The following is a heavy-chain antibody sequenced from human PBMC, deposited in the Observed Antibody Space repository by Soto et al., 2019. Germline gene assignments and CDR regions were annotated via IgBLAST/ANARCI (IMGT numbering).Heavy chain of an antibody. V-gene: IGHV3-21*01. J-gene: IGHJ4*02. D-gene: IGHD5-12*01. CDR1: GFTFSSYS. CDR3: ARDEVQYSGYDLPPPLSIDY. CDR2: ISSSSSYI. Sequence: EVQLVESGGGLVKPGGSLRLSCAASGFTFSSYSMNWVRQAPGKGLEWVSSISSSSSYIYYADSVKGRFTISRDNAKNSLYLQMNSLRAEDTAVYYCARDEVQYSGYDLPPPLSIDYWGQGTLVTVSS.